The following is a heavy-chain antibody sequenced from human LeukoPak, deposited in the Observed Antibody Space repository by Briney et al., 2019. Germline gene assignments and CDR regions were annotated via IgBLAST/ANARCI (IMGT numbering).Heavy chain of an antibody. D-gene: IGHD2-2*01. V-gene: IGHV4-61*01. CDR3: ARFRGYHSYNWFDP. J-gene: IGHJ5*02. CDR2: ISYSGST. CDR1: GGSVNSGSYY. Sequence: SETLSLTCIVSGGSVNSGSYYWSWIRQPPGKGLEWIGYISYSGSTNYNPSLKSRVTISIDTSKNQFFLKLSSVTAADTAVYYCARFRGYHSYNWFDPWGQGTLVTVSS.